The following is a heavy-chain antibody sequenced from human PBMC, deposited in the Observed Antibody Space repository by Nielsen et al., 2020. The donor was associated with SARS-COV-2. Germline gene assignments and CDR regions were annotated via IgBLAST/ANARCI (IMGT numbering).Heavy chain of an antibody. Sequence: GGSLRLSCIASGFTFNIYAMAWVRRTPGRGLQWVSGISASGGSTYYTDSVKGRFAVSRDNSRNTLYLQMHSLRAEDTAVYYCAKDYSSSWYEYYFDYWGQGTLVTVSS. J-gene: IGHJ4*02. V-gene: IGHV3-23*01. CDR3: AKDYSSSWYEYYFDY. CDR2: ISASGGST. D-gene: IGHD6-13*01. CDR1: GFTFNIYA.